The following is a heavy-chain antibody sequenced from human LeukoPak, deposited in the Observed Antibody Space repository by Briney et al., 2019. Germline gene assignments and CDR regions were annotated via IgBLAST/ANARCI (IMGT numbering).Heavy chain of an antibody. D-gene: IGHD5-12*01. Sequence: GGSLRLSCAASGNYWMHWVRQAPGKGLVWVSHINSDGSWTSYADSVKGRFTISRDNSKNTLYLQMNSLRAEDTAVYYCVRGARYSGYEFDYWGQGTLVTVSS. CDR2: INSDGSWT. CDR1: GNYW. J-gene: IGHJ4*02. CDR3: VRGARYSGYEFDY. V-gene: IGHV3-74*01.